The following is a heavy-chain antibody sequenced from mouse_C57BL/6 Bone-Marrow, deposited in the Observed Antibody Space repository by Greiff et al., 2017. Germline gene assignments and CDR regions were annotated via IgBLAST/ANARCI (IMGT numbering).Heavy chain of an antibody. CDR3: ARSYDDGDYTRDY. D-gene: IGHD2-4*01. Sequence: VQLQQPGAELVKPGASVKLSCKASGYTFTNYWMHWVKQRPGQGLEWIGMMHPNGGSPDYNEKFKSEATLSVDKSSRTAYMELSSLTSEDSAVYYCARSYDDGDYTRDYWGQGTSGTVSS. CDR2: MHPNGGSP. CDR1: GYTFTNYW. V-gene: IGHV1-64*01. J-gene: IGHJ4*01.